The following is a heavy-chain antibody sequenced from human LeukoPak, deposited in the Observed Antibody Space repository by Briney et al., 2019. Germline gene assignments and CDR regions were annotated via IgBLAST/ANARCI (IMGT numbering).Heavy chain of an antibody. V-gene: IGHV3-30*03. D-gene: IGHD6-19*01. CDR2: ISYDGSNK. CDR1: GFTFSSYG. Sequence: PGGSLRLSCAASGFTFSSYGMHWVRQAPGKGLEWVAVISYDGSNKYYADSVKGRFTISRDNSKNTLYLQMNSLRAEDTAVYYCARAPVAVNYFDYWGQGTLVTVSS. J-gene: IGHJ4*02. CDR3: ARAPVAVNYFDY.